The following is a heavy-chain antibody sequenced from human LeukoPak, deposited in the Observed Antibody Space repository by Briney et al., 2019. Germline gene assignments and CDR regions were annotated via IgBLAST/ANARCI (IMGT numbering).Heavy chain of an antibody. Sequence: ASVKVSCKASGHTFTGYYMHWVRQAPGQGLEWMGWINADSGGTNYAQKFQGRVTMTRDTAISTAYMELNRLRADDTAVYYCARSARYDIWTGYPYWGQGTLVTVSP. V-gene: IGHV1-2*02. J-gene: IGHJ4*02. CDR1: GHTFTGYY. D-gene: IGHD3-9*01. CDR2: INADSGGT. CDR3: ARSARYDIWTGYPY.